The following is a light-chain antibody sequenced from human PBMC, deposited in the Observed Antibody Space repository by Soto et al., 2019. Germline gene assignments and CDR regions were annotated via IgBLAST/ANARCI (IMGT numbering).Light chain of an antibody. Sequence: QSVLTQSPSASVTPGQRVTISGSGSRSNIGTYAVNWYQQLPGAAPTLLIFRNHQRPSGVPDRFSGSKSGTSASLAISGPQSEDEADYYCAAWDDSLRAVVFGGGTKLTVL. CDR1: RSNIGTYA. CDR3: AAWDDSLRAVV. V-gene: IGLV1-44*01. CDR2: RNH. J-gene: IGLJ2*01.